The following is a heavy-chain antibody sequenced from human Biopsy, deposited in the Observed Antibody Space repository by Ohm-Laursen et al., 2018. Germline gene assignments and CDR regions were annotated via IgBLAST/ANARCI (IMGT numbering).Heavy chain of an antibody. J-gene: IGHJ6*02. D-gene: IGHD2-2*02. Sequence: TQTLTLTCTLSGFSLNTRGMSATWILQPPGKALEWLARIDWGDAKFYSESLKTRLTISKGTSENHVVLTLSDVAPVDTATYYCARIPILVVPAAIVYRHRRHLQGLDVWGQGTTVIVSS. V-gene: IGHV2-70*16. CDR1: GFSLNTRGMS. CDR3: ARIPILVVPAAIVYRHRRHLQGLDV. CDR2: IDWGDAK.